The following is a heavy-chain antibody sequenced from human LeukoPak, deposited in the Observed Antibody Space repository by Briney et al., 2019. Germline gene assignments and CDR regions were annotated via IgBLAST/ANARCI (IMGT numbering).Heavy chain of an antibody. Sequence: SETLSLTCAVYGGSLSGYYWSWIRQPPGKGLEWIGEINHSGSTNYDPSLKSRVTISVDTSKNQFSLKLSSVTAADTAVYYCARGLDLIVVVVAATGGFDPWGQGTLVTVSS. V-gene: IGHV4-34*01. CDR1: GGSLSGYY. CDR2: INHSGST. CDR3: ARGLDLIVVVVAATGGFDP. J-gene: IGHJ5*02. D-gene: IGHD2-15*01.